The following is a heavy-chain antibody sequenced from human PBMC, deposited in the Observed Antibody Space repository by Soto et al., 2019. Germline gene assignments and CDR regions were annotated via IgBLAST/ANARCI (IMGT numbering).Heavy chain of an antibody. CDR3: ASLMSSGYYYGMDV. CDR2: IIPILGIA. V-gene: IGHV1-69*02. CDR1: GGTFSSYT. J-gene: IGHJ6*02. D-gene: IGHD3-10*01. Sequence: QVQLVQSGAEVKKPGSSVKVSCKASGGTFSSYTISWVRQAPGQGHEWMGRIIPILGIANYAQKFQGRVTITADKSTSTAYMELSSLRSEVTAVYYCASLMSSGYYYGMDVWGQGTTVTVSS.